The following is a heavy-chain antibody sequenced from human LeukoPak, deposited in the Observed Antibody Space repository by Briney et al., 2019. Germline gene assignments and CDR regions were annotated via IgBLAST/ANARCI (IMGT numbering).Heavy chain of an antibody. CDR2: IYYSGSS. CDR1: GGSISSYY. J-gene: IGHJ4*02. CDR3: ARGPLIQLGWELPLFDY. V-gene: IGHV4-59*01. D-gene: IGHD1-26*01. Sequence: SETLSLTCTVSGGSISSYYWSWIRQPPGKGLEWIGYIYYSGSSNYNPSLKSRVTISVDTSKNQFSLKLRSVTAADTAVYYCARGPLIQLGWELPLFDYWGQGTLVTVSS.